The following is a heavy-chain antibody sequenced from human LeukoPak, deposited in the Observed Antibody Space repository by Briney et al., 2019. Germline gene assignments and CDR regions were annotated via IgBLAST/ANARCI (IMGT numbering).Heavy chain of an antibody. D-gene: IGHD6-6*01. V-gene: IGHV3-74*01. J-gene: IGHJ4*02. Sequence: QSGGALRLSCAASGFGFSRYWMHWVRQAPGKGLVWVSRVSTDGTTTTYADSVQGRFTVSRDNAKDTLFLQMNDLRPEVTAVYFCARECDPSRCASSSPDYWGQGTLVTVSS. CDR2: VSTDGTTT. CDR3: ARECDPSRCASSSPDY. CDR1: GFGFSRYW.